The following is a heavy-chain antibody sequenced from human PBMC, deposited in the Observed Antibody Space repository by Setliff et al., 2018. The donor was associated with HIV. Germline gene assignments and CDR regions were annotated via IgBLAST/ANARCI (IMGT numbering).Heavy chain of an antibody. CDR1: GDSISSGSYF. CDR3: TRGIGGIGYYPDY. D-gene: IGHD3-22*01. V-gene: IGHV4-61*09. Sequence: PSETLSLTCTVSGDSISSGSYFWIWIRQPAGKGLEWIGHISTTGSTNYNPSLKSRVTMLVDTSENHFTLKLTSVTAADTAMYYCTRGIGGIGYYPDYWGQGTLVTVSS. J-gene: IGHJ4*02. CDR2: ISTTGST.